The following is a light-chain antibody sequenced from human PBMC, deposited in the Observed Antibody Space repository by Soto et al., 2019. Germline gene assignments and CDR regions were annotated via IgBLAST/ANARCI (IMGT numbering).Light chain of an antibody. CDR1: QGISNL. CDR3: LQHNTYPYT. Sequence: DIQMTQSPSSLSASVGDRVTITCRASQGISNLLGWFQHKPGKAPKRLIYAAFSLQGGVPSRFSGSGSGTEFTLTITGLQPEEFADYYCLQHNTYPYTFGQWTKLEIK. CDR2: AAF. V-gene: IGKV1-17*01. J-gene: IGKJ2*01.